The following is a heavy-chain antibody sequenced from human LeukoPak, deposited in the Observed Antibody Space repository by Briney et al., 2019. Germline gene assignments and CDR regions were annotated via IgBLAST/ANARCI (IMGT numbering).Heavy chain of an antibody. D-gene: IGHD5-18*01. CDR1: SGSISTSNYY. V-gene: IGHV4-39*07. J-gene: IGHJ4*02. CDR2: IFYSGST. CDR3: ARGFSIRQWGRLTAMAN. Sequence: PSETLSLTCTVSSGSISTSNYYWGWVRQPPGKALEWIGNIFYSGSTYYNPSLKSRVTISVDTSKNQFSLKLSSVTAADTAVYYCARGFSIRQWGRLTAMANWGQGTLVTVSS.